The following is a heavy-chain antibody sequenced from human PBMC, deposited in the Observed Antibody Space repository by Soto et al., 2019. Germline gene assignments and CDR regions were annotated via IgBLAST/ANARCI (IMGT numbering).Heavy chain of an antibody. D-gene: IGHD6-13*01. CDR3: ASSLRMPGIGNYYYGMDV. J-gene: IGHJ6*02. CDR1: GGIFSDFS. Sequence: SVKVSCKASGGIFSDFSFSWVRQAPGQGLEWMGGIMPIFGGPEYAQRFRGRVTITADEVTRTAFMELRGLTSEDTATYYCASSLRMPGIGNYYYGMDVWGQGTTVTVSS. CDR2: IMPIFGGP. V-gene: IGHV1-69*13.